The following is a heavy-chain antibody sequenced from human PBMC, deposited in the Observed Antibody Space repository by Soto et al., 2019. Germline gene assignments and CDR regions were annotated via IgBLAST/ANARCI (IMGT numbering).Heavy chain of an antibody. D-gene: IGHD5-18*01. J-gene: IGHJ6*02. CDR3: ARGGYSYGYYYYGMDV. Sequence: GGSLRLSCAASGCTFSSYDMHWVRQATGKGLEWVSAIGTAGDTYYPGSVKGRFTISRENAKNSLYLQMNSLRAGDTAVYYCARGGYSYGYYYYGMDVWGQGTTVTVSS. CDR1: GCTFSSYD. CDR2: IGTAGDT. V-gene: IGHV3-13*01.